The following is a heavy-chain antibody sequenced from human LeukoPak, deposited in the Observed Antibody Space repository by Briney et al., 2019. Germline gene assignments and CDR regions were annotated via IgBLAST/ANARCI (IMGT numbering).Heavy chain of an antibody. D-gene: IGHD6-6*01. Sequence: GGSLRLSCAASGFTISDYWMSWVRQAPGKGLEWVANIKEDGSEKNYVDSAKGRFTISRDNAKNSLYLQMNNLRAEDTAVFYCATGSSSAPYYMDVWGTGTTVTVSS. CDR3: ATGSSSAPYYMDV. CDR2: IKEDGSEK. V-gene: IGHV3-7*01. J-gene: IGHJ6*03. CDR1: GFTISDYW.